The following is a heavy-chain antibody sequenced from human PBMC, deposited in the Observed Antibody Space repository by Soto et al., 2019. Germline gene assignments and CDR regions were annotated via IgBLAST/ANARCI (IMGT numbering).Heavy chain of an antibody. V-gene: IGHV4-59*11. J-gene: IGHJ4*02. CDR2: IYYTGST. CDR3: ARANWYSEY. Sequence: PSETLSLTFTVSGGSINNHYWSWIRQPPGKGLEWIGYIYYTGSTNYNPSLKSRVTMSADTSKNRVSLNLTSLTAADTAIYYCARANWYSEYWGQGTLVTVSS. D-gene: IGHD7-27*01. CDR1: GGSINNHY.